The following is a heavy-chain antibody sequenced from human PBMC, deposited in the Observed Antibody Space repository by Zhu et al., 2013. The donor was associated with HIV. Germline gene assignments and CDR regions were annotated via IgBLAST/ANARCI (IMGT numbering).Heavy chain of an antibody. J-gene: IGHJ2*01. CDR1: GGSFSGYY. D-gene: IGHD6-13*01. Sequence: QVQLQQWGAGLLKPSETLSLTCAVYGGSFSGYYWSWIRQPPGKGLEWIGEINHSGSTNYNPSLKSRVTISVDTSKNQFSLKLSSVTAADTAVYYCASSIAAADTDWYFDLWGRGTLVTVSS. CDR3: ASSIAAADTDWYFDL. CDR2: INHSGST. V-gene: IGHV4-34*01.